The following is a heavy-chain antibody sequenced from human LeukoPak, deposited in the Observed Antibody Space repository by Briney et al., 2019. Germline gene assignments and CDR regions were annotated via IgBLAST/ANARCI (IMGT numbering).Heavy chain of an antibody. CDR3: ARGIRGPKYYFDY. V-gene: IGHV4-34*01. D-gene: IGHD3/OR15-3a*01. CDR2: INHSGST. CDR1: GGSFSGYY. Sequence: KPSETLSLTCAVYGGSFSGYYWSWIRQPPGKGLEWIGEINHSGSTNYNPSLKSRVTISVDTSKNQFSLKLSSVTAADTAVYYCARGIRGPKYYFDYWGQGTLVTVSS. J-gene: IGHJ4*02.